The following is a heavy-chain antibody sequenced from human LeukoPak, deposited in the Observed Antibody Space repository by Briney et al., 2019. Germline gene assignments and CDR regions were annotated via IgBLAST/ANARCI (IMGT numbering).Heavy chain of an antibody. CDR3: ARDPSNTSGNYPYFDY. CDR2: ISAYNGDT. V-gene: IGHV1-18*01. J-gene: IGHJ4*02. Sequence: ASVKVSCKASGYTFTRHGISWVRHAPGQGLECMGWISAYNGDTKYAQNFQGRVTITTDTSTSTAYMELRSLRSDDTAVYYCARDPSNTSGNYPYFDYWGQGTLVTVSS. D-gene: IGHD3-22*01. CDR1: GYTFTRHG.